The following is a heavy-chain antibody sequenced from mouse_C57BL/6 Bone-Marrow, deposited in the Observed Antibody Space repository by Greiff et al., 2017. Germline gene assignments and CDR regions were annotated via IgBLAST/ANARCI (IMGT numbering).Heavy chain of an antibody. Sequence: QVQLQQPGAELVKPGASVKLSCKASGYTFTSYWMHWVKQRPGQGLEWIGMIHPNSGSTNYNEKFKSKATLTVDKSSSTAYMQLSSLTSEDSAVYYCARSEYGSSYVDWYFDVWGTGTTVTVSS. CDR1: GYTFTSYW. V-gene: IGHV1-64*01. J-gene: IGHJ1*03. D-gene: IGHD1-1*01. CDR2: IHPNSGST. CDR3: ARSEYGSSYVDWYFDV.